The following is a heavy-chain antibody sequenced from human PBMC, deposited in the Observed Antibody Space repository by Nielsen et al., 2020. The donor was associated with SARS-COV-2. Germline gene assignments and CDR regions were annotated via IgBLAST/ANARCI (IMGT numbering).Heavy chain of an antibody. D-gene: IGHD3-22*01. CDR3: AKHHDSSGFYEGPLDH. J-gene: IGHJ4*02. V-gene: IGHV3-9*01. CDR2: ITWNGGSR. Sequence: GGSLRLSCAASGFTFDEYAMHWVRQAPGKGLEWVSGITWNGGSRGYADSLKGRFTISRDNAKNSLYLQLKSLRPEDTAMYYCAKHHDSSGFYEGPLDHWGQGTLVTVSS. CDR1: GFTFDEYA.